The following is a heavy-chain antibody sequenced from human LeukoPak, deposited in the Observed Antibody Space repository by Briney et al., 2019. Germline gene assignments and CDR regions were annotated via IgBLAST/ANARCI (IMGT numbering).Heavy chain of an antibody. CDR1: GGSISSYY. D-gene: IGHD3-9*01. CDR2: IYNSGST. J-gene: IGHJ5*02. CDR3: ARDSRRYFESNWFDP. Sequence: PSETLSLTCTVSGGSISSYYWSWIRQPPGKGLEWIGYIYNSGSTNYNPSLKSRVTISVDTSKNQFSLKLSSVTAADTAVYYCARDSRRYFESNWFDPWGQGTLVTVSS. V-gene: IGHV4-59*01.